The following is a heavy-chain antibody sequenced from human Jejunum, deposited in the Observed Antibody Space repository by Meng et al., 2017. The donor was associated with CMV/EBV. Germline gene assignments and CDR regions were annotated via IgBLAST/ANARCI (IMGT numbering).Heavy chain of an antibody. CDR3: SSFDYAGHPDSFDI. V-gene: IGHV3-53*01. CDR1: GLSVSANY. Sequence: ASGLSVSANYMTWVRQAPGKGLEWVSVFYTGGQTYYADAVKGRFTISRDTSKNTVDLQMNSLRAEDTAVYYCSSFDYAGHPDSFDIWGQGTLVTVSS. CDR2: FYTGGQT. D-gene: IGHD3-9*01. J-gene: IGHJ4*01.